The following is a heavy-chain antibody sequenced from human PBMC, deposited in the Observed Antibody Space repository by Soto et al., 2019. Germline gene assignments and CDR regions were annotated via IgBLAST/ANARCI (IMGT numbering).Heavy chain of an antibody. Sequence: SETLSLTCTVAGGSISSYYWSWIRQPPGKGLEWIGYIYYSGSTNYNPSLKSRVTISVDTSKNQFSLKLNSVTAADTAVYYCARGGLDFWRGYYKGYCDCWGQGTLVTVSS. J-gene: IGHJ4*02. CDR3: ARGGLDFWRGYYKGYCDC. CDR1: GGSISSYY. D-gene: IGHD3-3*01. CDR2: IYYSGST. V-gene: IGHV4-59*01.